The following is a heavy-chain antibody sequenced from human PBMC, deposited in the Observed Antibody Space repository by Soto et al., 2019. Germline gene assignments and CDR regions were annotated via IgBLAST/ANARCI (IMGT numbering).Heavy chain of an antibody. D-gene: IGHD2-2*01. CDR1: GFTFSSYW. CDR2: IKQDGSEK. J-gene: IGHJ4*02. Sequence: GGSLRLSCAASGFTFSSYWMSWVRQAPGKGLEWVANIKQDGSEKYYVDSVKGRFTISRDNAKNSLYLQMKSLRADDTAVYYCARDYRPYCSSTSCYAPAFDYWGQGTLVTVSS. V-gene: IGHV3-7*01. CDR3: ARDYRPYCSSTSCYAPAFDY.